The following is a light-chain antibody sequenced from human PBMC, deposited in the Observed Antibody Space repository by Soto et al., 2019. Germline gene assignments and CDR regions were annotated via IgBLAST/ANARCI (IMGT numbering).Light chain of an antibody. CDR1: QSISSSY. V-gene: IGKV3-20*01. Sequence: EIVLTQSPGTLYLSPGERATLSCRASQSISSSYLAWYQQKPGQAPRLLIYAASSRATGIPDRFSGSGSGTEFNLPISGLEPEDFAVYYCTQYGRSSRDLGQGNQTDIK. CDR2: AAS. J-gene: IGKJ2*01. CDR3: TQYGRSSRD.